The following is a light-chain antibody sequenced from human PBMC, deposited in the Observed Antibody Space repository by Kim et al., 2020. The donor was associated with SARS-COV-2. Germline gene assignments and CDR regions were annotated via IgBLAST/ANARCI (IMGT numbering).Light chain of an antibody. V-gene: IGKV1-5*03. CDR2: KAS. Sequence: DIQMTQSPSTLSAFVGDRVTITCRASQSISDWLAWYQQKPGKAPKLLVYKASSLDSGVPSRFSGSGSGTEFTLTISSLQPDDFASYYCQQYITYWTFGQGTKVDIK. CDR3: QQYITYWT. CDR1: QSISDW. J-gene: IGKJ1*01.